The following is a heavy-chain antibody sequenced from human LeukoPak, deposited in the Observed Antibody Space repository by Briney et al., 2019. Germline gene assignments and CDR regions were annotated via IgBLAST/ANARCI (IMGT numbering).Heavy chain of an antibody. CDR3: ARGRYDSNYYYYMDV. CDR2: IYCSGST. V-gene: IGHV4-39*01. J-gene: IGHJ6*03. CDR1: GGSISSSSYY. D-gene: IGHD3-3*01. Sequence: PSETLSLTCTVSGGSISSSSYYWGWIRQPPGKGLEWIGSIYCSGSTYYNPSLKSRVTISVDASKNQFSLKLSSVTAADTAVYYCARGRYDSNYYYYMDVWGKGTTVTVSS.